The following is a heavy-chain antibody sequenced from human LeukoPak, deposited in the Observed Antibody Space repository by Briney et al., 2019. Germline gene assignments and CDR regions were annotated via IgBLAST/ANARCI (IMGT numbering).Heavy chain of an antibody. D-gene: IGHD3-10*01. CDR1: GGSISSSSYY. CDR3: ARRAYYGSGPFDP. V-gene: IGHV4-39*07. J-gene: IGHJ5*02. Sequence: PSQTPSLTCTASGGSISSSSYYWGWIRQPPGKGLEWIGSIYYSGSTYYNPSLKSRVTISVDTSKNQFSLKLSSVTAADTAVYYCARRAYYGSGPFDPWGQGTLVTVSS. CDR2: IYYSGST.